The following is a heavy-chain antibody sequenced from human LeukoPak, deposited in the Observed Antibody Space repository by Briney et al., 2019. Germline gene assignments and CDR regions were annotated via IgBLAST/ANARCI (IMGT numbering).Heavy chain of an antibody. Sequence: PGGSLRLSCAASGFTFSSYGMHWVRQAPGKGLEWVAVIWYDGSNKYYADSVKGRFTISRDNSKNTLYLQMNSLRAEDTAVYYCAKGRSYYYGSGSSYYYYYGMDVWGQGTTVTVSS. CDR1: GFTFSSYG. D-gene: IGHD3-10*01. V-gene: IGHV3-33*06. CDR2: IWYDGSNK. J-gene: IGHJ6*02. CDR3: AKGRSYYYGSGSSYYYYYGMDV.